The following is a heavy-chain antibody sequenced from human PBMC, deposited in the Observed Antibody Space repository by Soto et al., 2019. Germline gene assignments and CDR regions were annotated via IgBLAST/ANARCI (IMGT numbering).Heavy chain of an antibody. CDR2: IYSGGST. CDR3: ARDHITGTSNFDY. J-gene: IGHJ4*02. Sequence: GESLKISCAASGFTVSSNYMSWVRQAPGKGLEWVSVIYSGGSTYYADSVKGRFTISRDNSKNTLYLQMNSLRAEDTAVYYCARDHITGTSNFDYWGQGTLVTVSS. D-gene: IGHD1-7*01. CDR1: GFTVSSNY. V-gene: IGHV3-66*01.